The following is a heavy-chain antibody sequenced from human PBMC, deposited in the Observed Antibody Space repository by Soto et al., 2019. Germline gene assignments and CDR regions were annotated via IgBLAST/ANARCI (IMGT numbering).Heavy chain of an antibody. V-gene: IGHV3-13*05. J-gene: IGHJ3*01. Sequence: EVQLVESGGGLVQPGGSLRLSCAATGVTLARSDLHWVRQVIGKRLEWVSTIGTAGDPYYLGSVKGRFTISRENAKNSLYLQMSSLEAEETGVYYCVSGGSVTTDVFEVWGQGAMVTVSS. CDR2: IGTAGDP. CDR1: GVTLARSD. CDR3: VSGGSVTTDVFEV. D-gene: IGHD4-17*01.